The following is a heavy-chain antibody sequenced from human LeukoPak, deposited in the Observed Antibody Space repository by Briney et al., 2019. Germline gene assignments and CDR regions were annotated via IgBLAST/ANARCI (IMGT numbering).Heavy chain of an antibody. CDR2: ISAYNGNT. J-gene: IGHJ4*02. CDR3: AVGSIRDIVVVYDFDY. CDR1: GYTFTGYY. D-gene: IGHD2-15*01. Sequence: ASVKVSCKASGYTFTGYYMHWVRQAPGQGLEWMGWISAYNGNTNYAQKLQGRVTMTTDTSTSTAYMELRSLRSDDTAVYYCAVGSIRDIVVVYDFDYWGQGTLVTVSS. V-gene: IGHV1-18*04.